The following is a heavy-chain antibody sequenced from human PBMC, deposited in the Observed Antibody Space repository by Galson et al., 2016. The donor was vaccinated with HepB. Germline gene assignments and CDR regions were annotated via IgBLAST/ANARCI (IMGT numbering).Heavy chain of an antibody. CDR1: GYTLTEVS. V-gene: IGHV1-24*01. Sequence: SVKVSCKVSGYTLTEVSIHWVRQAPGKGLEWMGGFDPDDGAAIYSLKFEGRVTVSEDPSTDAAYMDLSSLTSEDTAVSYCATSWGWFGDSVYGVDVWGQGTTVTVSS. CDR3: ATSWGWFGDSVYGVDV. D-gene: IGHD3-10*01. J-gene: IGHJ6*02. CDR2: FDPDDGAA.